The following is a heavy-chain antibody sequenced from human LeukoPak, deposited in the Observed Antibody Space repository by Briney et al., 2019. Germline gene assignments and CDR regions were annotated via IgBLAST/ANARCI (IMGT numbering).Heavy chain of an antibody. D-gene: IGHD3-10*01. J-gene: IGHJ5*02. Sequence: SETLSLTCTVSGGSSSSYYWSWMRQPPGKGLERIAYIYYSGSTNYNPSLKSRVTISVDTSKNQFSLKLSSVTAADTAVYYCARTLYGSGTNWFDPWGQGTLVTVSS. CDR1: GGSSSSYY. CDR3: ARTLYGSGTNWFDP. V-gene: IGHV4-59*08. CDR2: IYYSGST.